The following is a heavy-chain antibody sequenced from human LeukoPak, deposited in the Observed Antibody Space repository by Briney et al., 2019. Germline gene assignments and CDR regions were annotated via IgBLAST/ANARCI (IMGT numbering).Heavy chain of an antibody. J-gene: IGHJ6*02. CDR1: GFTFSNYW. V-gene: IGHV3-11*01. CDR2: ISSSGSTI. CDR3: ARDRGTGTFYYYYGMDV. D-gene: IGHD1-7*01. Sequence: PGGSLRLSCAASGFTFSNYWMHWVRQAPGKGLEWVSYISSSGSTIYYADSVKGRFTISRDNAKNSLYLQMNSLRAEDTAVYYCARDRGTGTFYYYYGMDVWGQGTTVTVSS.